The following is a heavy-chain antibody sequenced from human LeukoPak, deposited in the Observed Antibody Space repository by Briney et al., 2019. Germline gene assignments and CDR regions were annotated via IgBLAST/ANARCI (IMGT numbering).Heavy chain of an antibody. CDR1: GYTFSSYY. J-gene: IGHJ3*01. CDR2: INPSSGST. D-gene: IGHD5-12*01. Sequence: ASVKVSCKASGYTFSSYYMHWVRQAPGQGLEWMGIINPSSGSTSYPQKFQGRVTMTRDTSTSTVYMELSSLRSGDTAVYYCARYLGYNGYDEAFDFWGQGTMVTVSS. V-gene: IGHV1-46*01. CDR3: ARYLGYNGYDEAFDF.